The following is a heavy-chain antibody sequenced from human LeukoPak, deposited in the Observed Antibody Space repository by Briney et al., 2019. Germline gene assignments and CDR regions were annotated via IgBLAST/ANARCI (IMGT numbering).Heavy chain of an antibody. J-gene: IGHJ4*02. CDR2: ISWNSGSI. D-gene: IGHD3-10*01. Sequence: GGSLRLSCAASGFTFDDYAMHWVRQAPGKGLEWVSGISWNSGSIGYADSVEGRFTISRDNAKNSLYRQMNSLRAEDTALYYCAKGGYYYGSGITSVLCDYWGQGTLVTVSS. V-gene: IGHV3-9*01. CDR3: AKGGYYYGSGITSVLCDY. CDR1: GFTFDDYA.